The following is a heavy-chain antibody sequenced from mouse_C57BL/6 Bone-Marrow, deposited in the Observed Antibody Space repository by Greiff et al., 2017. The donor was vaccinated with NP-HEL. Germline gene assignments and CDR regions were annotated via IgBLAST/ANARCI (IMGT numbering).Heavy chain of an antibody. CDR3: VSLRRGWYFDV. V-gene: IGHV10-1*01. CDR2: IRSKSNNYAT. D-gene: IGHD1-1*01. Sequence: EVQVVESGGGLVQPKGSLKLSCAASGFSFNTYAMNWVRQAPGKGLEWVARIRSKSNNYATYYADSVKDRFTISRDDSESMLYLQMNNLKTEDTAMYYCVSLRRGWYFDVWGTGTTVTVSS. J-gene: IGHJ1*03. CDR1: GFSFNTYA.